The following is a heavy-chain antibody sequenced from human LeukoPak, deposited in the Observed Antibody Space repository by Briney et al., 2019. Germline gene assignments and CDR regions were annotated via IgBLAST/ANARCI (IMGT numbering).Heavy chain of an antibody. V-gene: IGHV3-48*01. D-gene: IGHD1-26*01. CDR3: ARYQGGGTSY. Sequence: SSSLSGTIYYADSVKGRFTISGDNAKNSLYLQMDSLRAEDTAVYYCARYQGGGTSYWGQGTLVTVSS. CDR2: SSSLSGTI. J-gene: IGHJ4*02.